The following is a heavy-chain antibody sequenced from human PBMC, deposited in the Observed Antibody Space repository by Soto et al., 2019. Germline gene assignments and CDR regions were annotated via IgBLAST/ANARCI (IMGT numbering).Heavy chain of an antibody. CDR3: ATTTAVIVAQGPMDV. J-gene: IGHJ6*02. Sequence: EVQLVQSGAEVKKPGATVKISCKVSGFKFIDYYLYWVQQAPGKALEWMGRVDPEDGETAYSEKFQGRLTITADTSRDIAHMELSGLRSEDTAVYFCATTTAVIVAQGPMDVWGQGTTVIVSS. D-gene: IGHD2-21*01. V-gene: IGHV1-69-2*01. CDR1: GFKFIDYY. CDR2: VDPEDGET.